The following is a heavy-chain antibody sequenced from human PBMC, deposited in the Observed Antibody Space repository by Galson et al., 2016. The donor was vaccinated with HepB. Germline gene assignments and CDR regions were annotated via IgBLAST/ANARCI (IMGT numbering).Heavy chain of an antibody. V-gene: IGHV6-1*01. CDR2: TYCRSKWNN. J-gene: IGHJ6*02. CDR1: GDSVSSNSGA. CDR3: AREFAPYDILTGYLNHGLDV. Sequence: CAISGDSVSSNSGAWHWIRQSPSRGLEWLGRTYCRSKWNNDYAVSVKGRITINSDTSKNQFSLHLNSVTPEDTAVYYCAREFAPYDILTGYLNHGLDVWGQGTTVTVSS. D-gene: IGHD3-9*01.